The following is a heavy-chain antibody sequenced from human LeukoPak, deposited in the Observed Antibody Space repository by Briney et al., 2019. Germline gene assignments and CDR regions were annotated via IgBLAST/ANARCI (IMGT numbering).Heavy chain of an antibody. Sequence: GASVKVSCKASGYTFTSYGISWVRQAPGQGLEWLGWINPNNGGTNYAQKFQGRVTMTRDTSINTAYMELSSLTSDDTAVYYCARDKIGQQLTNWLDPWGQGTLVTVSS. CDR3: ARDKIGQQLTNWLDP. V-gene: IGHV1-2*02. CDR2: INPNNGGT. CDR1: GYTFTSYG. D-gene: IGHD6-13*01. J-gene: IGHJ5*02.